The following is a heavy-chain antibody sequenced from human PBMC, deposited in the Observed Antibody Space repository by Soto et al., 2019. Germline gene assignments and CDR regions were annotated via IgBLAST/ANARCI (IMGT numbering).Heavy chain of an antibody. CDR1: GGTFSNYA. J-gene: IGHJ6*02. CDR2: IIPIFGTA. D-gene: IGHD6-13*01. CDR3: ARVGPPYSSSRPNNHYGLDV. Sequence: ASVKVSCKASGGTFSNYAISWVRQAPGQGLEWMGKIIPIFGTANSAQKFQGRVTLTADKSTRTAYMELNSLRSEDTAVYYCARVGPPYSSSRPNNHYGLDVWGQGTMVTVSS. V-gene: IGHV1-69*06.